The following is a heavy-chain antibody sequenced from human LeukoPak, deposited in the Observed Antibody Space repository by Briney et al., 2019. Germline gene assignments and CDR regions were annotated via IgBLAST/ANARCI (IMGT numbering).Heavy chain of an antibody. J-gene: IGHJ3*02. V-gene: IGHV3-66*02. D-gene: IGHD4-23*01. CDR1: GFTVSSNY. Sequence: GGSLRLSCAASGFTVSSNYMSWVRQAPGKGLEWVSVIYSGGSTYYADSVEGRFTISRDNSKNTLYLQMNSLRAEDTAVYYCARTGITVVISDASDIWGQGTMVTVSS. CDR2: IYSGGST. CDR3: ARTGITVVISDASDI.